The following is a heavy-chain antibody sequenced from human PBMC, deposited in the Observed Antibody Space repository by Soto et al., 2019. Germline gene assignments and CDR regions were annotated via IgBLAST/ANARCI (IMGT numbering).Heavy chain of an antibody. D-gene: IGHD2-8*02. CDR1: GGSISSYY. J-gene: IGHJ6*03. CDR2: IYYSGST. V-gene: IGHV4-59*01. CDR3: ARVSNRDIVMVVGSHYYMDV. Sequence: QVQLQESGPGLVKPSETLSLTCTVSGGSISSYYWSWIRQPPGKGLEWIGYIYYSGSTNYSPSLKSRVTISVDTSKNQFSLKLSSVTAADTAVYYCARVSNRDIVMVVGSHYYMDVWGKGTTVTVSS.